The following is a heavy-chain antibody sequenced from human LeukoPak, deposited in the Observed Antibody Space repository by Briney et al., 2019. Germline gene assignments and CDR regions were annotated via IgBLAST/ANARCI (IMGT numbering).Heavy chain of an antibody. CDR1: GYSFTSYW. J-gene: IGHJ4*02. CDR2: IYPGDSDT. CDR3: ARYCSYGRIGYCFDY. V-gene: IGHV5-51*01. Sequence: GESLKISCKGSGYSFTSYWIGWVRQMPGKGLEWMGIIYPGDSDTRYSPSLQGQVTISADKSISTAYLQWSSLKASDTAMYYCARYCSYGRIGYCFDYWGQGTLVTVSS. D-gene: IGHD5-18*01.